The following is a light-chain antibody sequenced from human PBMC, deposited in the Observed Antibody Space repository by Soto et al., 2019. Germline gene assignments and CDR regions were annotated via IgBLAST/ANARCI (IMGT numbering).Light chain of an antibody. J-gene: IGKJ4*01. CDR1: QSVISN. CDR2: GAS. CDR3: QQYGSSPPLS. Sequence: EIMMTQSPATLSVSPGERATLSCRASQSVISNLAWYQQKPGQAPRLLIYGASSRATGIPDRFSGSGSGTDFTLTISRLEPEDFAVYYCQQYGSSPPLSFGGGTKVDIK. V-gene: IGKV3-20*01.